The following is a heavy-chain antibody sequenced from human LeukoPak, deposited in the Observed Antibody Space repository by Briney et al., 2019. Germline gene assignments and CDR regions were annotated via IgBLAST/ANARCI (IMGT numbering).Heavy chain of an antibody. Sequence: PGESLKISCKGSGYSFTSYWIGWVRQMPGKGLEWMGIIYPGDSDTRFSPSFQGQVTISVDKSISTAYLQWSSLRASDTAMYYCARRIAAAENYFDYWGQGTLVTVSS. D-gene: IGHD6-13*01. V-gene: IGHV5-51*01. CDR3: ARRIAAAENYFDY. J-gene: IGHJ4*02. CDR1: GYSFTSYW. CDR2: IYPGDSDT.